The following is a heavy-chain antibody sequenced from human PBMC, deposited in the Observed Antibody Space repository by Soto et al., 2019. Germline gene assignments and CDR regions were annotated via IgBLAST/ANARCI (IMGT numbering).Heavy chain of an antibody. Sequence: ETLSLTCTVSGGSISSYYWSWVRQAPGKGLEWVSAISGSGGSTYYADSVKGRFTISRDNSKNTLYLQMNSLRAEDTAVYYCANLAVAGTSGTHYFDYWGQGTLVTVSS. D-gene: IGHD6-19*01. CDR3: ANLAVAGTSGTHYFDY. J-gene: IGHJ4*02. V-gene: IGHV3-23*01. CDR2: ISGSGGST. CDR1: GGSISSYY.